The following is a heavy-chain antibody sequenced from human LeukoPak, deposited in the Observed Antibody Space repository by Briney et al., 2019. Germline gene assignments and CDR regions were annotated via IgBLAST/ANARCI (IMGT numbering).Heavy chain of an antibody. CDR3: ARGVNNWNIGVFDI. CDR2: INHSGST. D-gene: IGHD1/OR15-1a*01. CDR1: GGSFSGYY. J-gene: IGHJ3*02. Sequence: PSETLSLTCAVYGGSFSGYYWSWIRQPPGKGLEWIGEINHSGSTNYNPSLKSRVTISVDTFKNQFSLKLSSVTAAETAVYFCARGVNNWNIGVFDIWGQGTMVTVSS. V-gene: IGHV4-34*01.